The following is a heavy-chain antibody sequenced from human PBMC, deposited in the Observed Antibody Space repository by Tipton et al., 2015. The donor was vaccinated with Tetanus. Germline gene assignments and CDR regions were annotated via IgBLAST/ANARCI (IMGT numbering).Heavy chain of an antibody. D-gene: IGHD4-17*01. J-gene: IGHJ4*02. V-gene: IGHV4-59*02. Sequence: TLSLTCTVSGDSVRNHYWRWIRQPPGKGLEWIGYVYHTGSAFYNPSLKSRVTMSVDTSKNQLSLVGTAVTAADTAVYYCARDPGGDYGYWGQGIRVTVSS. CDR3: ARDPGGDYGY. CDR2: VYHTGSA. CDR1: GDSVRNHY.